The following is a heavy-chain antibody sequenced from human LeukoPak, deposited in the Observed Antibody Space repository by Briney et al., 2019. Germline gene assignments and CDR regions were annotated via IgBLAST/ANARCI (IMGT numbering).Heavy chain of an antibody. D-gene: IGHD5-18*01. J-gene: IGHJ4*02. Sequence: GASVTVSFTASGYTFTSYYMHWVRQAPGQGLEWMGLIITSAGSTTYAQSFQGRVTLTRDTSTSTVYMEMSSLRSEDTAVYYCARVEGLTATVTDWGQGTLVTVSS. CDR2: IITSAGST. CDR3: ARVEGLTATVTD. V-gene: IGHV1-46*01. CDR1: GYTFTSYY.